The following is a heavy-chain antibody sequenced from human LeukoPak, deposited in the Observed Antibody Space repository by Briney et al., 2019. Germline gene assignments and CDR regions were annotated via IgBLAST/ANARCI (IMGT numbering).Heavy chain of an antibody. V-gene: IGHV3-7*04. CDR1: GFPFAPFW. J-gene: IGHJ4*02. D-gene: IGHD3-3*01. CDR3: ARGIDEWLYLNY. CDR2: MNRDGSEV. Sequence: GGSLRLSCAASGFPFAPFWMTWVRPAPGKGPEFVATMNRDGSEVAYGNSVRGRFTISRDNAKNSLYLQMYSLRAEDTAVYYCARGIDEWLYLNYWGQGALVTVSS.